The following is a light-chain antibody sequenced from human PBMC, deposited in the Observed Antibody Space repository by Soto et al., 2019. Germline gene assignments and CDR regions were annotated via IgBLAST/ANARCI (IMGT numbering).Light chain of an antibody. V-gene: IGKV1-39*01. J-gene: IGKJ2*01. CDR2: TAS. CDR3: QQSSTTPYT. Sequence: DIQMTQSPSSLSASVGDRVTITCRASQNIDTFLVWYQLKPGKAPKLLIQTASSLHSGVPSRFSGGGSGTYFTLTISSLQPEDFATYYCQQSSTTPYTFGQGTKLEIK. CDR1: QNIDTF.